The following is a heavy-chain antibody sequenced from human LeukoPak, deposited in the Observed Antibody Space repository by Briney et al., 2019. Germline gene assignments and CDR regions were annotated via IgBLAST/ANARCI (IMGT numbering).Heavy chain of an antibody. J-gene: IGHJ3*02. D-gene: IGHD3-9*01. CDR1: GFTFDDYA. V-gene: IGHV3-20*04. CDR2: ISPSGGIT. Sequence: GGSLRLSCAASGFTFDDYAMHWVRQAPGKGLEWVSGISPSGGITYYTDSVKGRFTISRDNAKNSLYLQMNSLRAEDTAVYYCARDWYDNSDAFDIWGQGTMVTVSS. CDR3: ARDWYDNSDAFDI.